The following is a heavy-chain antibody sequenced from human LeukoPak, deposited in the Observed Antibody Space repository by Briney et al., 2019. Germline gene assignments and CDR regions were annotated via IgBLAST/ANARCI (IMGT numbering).Heavy chain of an antibody. J-gene: IGHJ4*02. Sequence: SETLSLTCTVSGGPISSSSYYWGWIRQPPGKGLEWIGSIYYSGSTYYNPSLKSRVTISVDTSKNQFSLKLSSVTAADTAVYYCARPGYESSGYYYPAWGQGTLVTVSS. D-gene: IGHD3-22*01. CDR2: IYYSGST. CDR1: GGPISSSSYY. CDR3: ARPGYESSGYYYPA. V-gene: IGHV4-39*01.